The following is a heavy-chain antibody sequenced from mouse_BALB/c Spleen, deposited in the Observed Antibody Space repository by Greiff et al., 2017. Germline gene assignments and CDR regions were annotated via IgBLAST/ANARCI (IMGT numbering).Heavy chain of an antibody. D-gene: IGHD2-1*01. Sequence: EVKLVESGGDLVKPGGSLKLSCAASGFTFSSYGMSWVRQTPDKRLEWVATISSGGSYTYYPDSVKGRVTISRDNAKNTLYLQMSSLKSEDTAMYYCARHEGNYYFDYWGQGTTLTVSS. CDR1: GFTFSSYG. CDR2: ISSGGSYT. CDR3: ARHEGNYYFDY. V-gene: IGHV5-6*01. J-gene: IGHJ2*01.